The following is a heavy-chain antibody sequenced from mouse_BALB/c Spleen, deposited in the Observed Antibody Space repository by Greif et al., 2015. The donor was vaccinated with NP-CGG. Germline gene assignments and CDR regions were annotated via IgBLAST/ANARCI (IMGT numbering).Heavy chain of an antibody. CDR1: GYTFTSYW. CDR3: ARGYGSYWYFDV. J-gene: IGHJ1*01. D-gene: IGHD2-14*01. V-gene: IGHV1S41*01. CDR2: IAPGSGST. Sequence: DLVKPGASVKLSCKASGYTFTSYWINWIKQRPGQGLEWIGRIAPGSGSTYYNEMFKGKATLTVDTSSSXAYIQLSSLSSEDSAVYFCARGYGSYWYFDVWAQGPRSPSPQ.